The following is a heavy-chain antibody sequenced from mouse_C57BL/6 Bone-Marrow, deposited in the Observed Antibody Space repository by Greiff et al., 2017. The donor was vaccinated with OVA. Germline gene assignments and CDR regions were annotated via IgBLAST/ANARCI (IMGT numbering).Heavy chain of an antibody. CDR2: ISSGSSTI. Sequence: EVQLVESGGGLVKPGGSLKLSCAASGFTLSDYGMHWVRQAPEKGLEWVAYISSGSSTIYYADTVKGRFTISRDNAKNTLFLQMTSLRSEDTAMYYCARNDGFFYWYAMDYWGQGTSVTVSS. CDR1: GFTLSDYG. V-gene: IGHV5-17*01. CDR3: ARNDGFFYWYAMDY. D-gene: IGHD2-3*01. J-gene: IGHJ4*01.